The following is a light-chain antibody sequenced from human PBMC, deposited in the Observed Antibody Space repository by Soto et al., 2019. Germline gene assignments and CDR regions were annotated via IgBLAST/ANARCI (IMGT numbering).Light chain of an antibody. Sequence: DILLTQSPSSLSASVGDRVTITCRASQGINTDLAWYQQKPGKAPKVLIYDGSNLQTGVPSRFSGSGSGTDFTFTISSLQPEDIATYYCQQYDNFPITFGQGTRLEIK. J-gene: IGKJ5*01. CDR1: QGINTD. V-gene: IGKV1-33*01. CDR2: DGS. CDR3: QQYDNFPIT.